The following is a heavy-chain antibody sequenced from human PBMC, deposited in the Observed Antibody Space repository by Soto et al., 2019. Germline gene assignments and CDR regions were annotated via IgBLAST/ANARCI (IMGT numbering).Heavy chain of an antibody. CDR3: ARVGDGSGSYYPPFYYYYYGMDV. CDR1: RFTFSRYA. V-gene: IGHV3-64*01. D-gene: IGHD3-10*01. J-gene: IGHJ6*02. CDR2: ISSNGGST. Sequence: GGSLRLSCAASRFTFSRYAMHWVRQAPGKGLEYVSVISSNGGSTYYANSVKGRFTISRDNSKNTLYLQMGSLRVEDTAVYYCARVGDGSGSYYPPFYYYYYGMDVWGQGTTVTVSS.